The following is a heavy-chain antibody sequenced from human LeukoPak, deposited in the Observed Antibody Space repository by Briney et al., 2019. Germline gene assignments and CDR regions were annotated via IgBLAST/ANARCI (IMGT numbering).Heavy chain of an antibody. J-gene: IGHJ2*01. Sequence: GRSLRPSCAASGFTFDDYAMHWVRQAPGKGLEWVSGISWNSGSIGYADSVKGRFTISRDNAKNSLYLQMNSLRAEDMALYYCAKAQGGSGWYGPNWYFDLWGRGTLVTVSS. V-gene: IGHV3-9*03. CDR2: ISWNSGSI. CDR3: AKAQGGSGWYGPNWYFDL. CDR1: GFTFDDYA. D-gene: IGHD6-19*01.